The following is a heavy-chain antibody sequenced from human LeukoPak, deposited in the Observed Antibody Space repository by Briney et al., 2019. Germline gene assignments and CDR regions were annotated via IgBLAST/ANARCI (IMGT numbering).Heavy chain of an antibody. CDR3: ARDSTILRPHNAFDI. J-gene: IGHJ3*02. CDR2: INPNSGGT. V-gene: IGHV1-2*02. Sequence: ASVTVSCKASGYTFTGYYMHWVRQAPGQGLEWMGWINPNSGGTNYAQKFQGRVTMTRDTSISTAYMELSRLRSDDTAVYYCARDSTILRPHNAFDIWGQGTMVTVSS. D-gene: IGHD5-12*01. CDR1: GYTFTGYY.